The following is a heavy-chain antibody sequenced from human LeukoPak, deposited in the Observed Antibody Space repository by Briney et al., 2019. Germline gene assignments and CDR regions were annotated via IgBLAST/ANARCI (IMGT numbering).Heavy chain of an antibody. J-gene: IGHJ3*01. D-gene: IGHD2-21*01. V-gene: IGHV4-31*11. CDR2: ISNSGTT. CDR1: GDSLRSGGYY. CDR3: PRDVAVISSPDAFDF. Sequence: SQTLCLTCAVSGDSLRSGGYYWTWIRQHPGKGLEWIDYISNSGTTSYSASLKSRVSKSVDTSNNQFSLRLSSVTAANTPVYSCPRDVAVISSPDAFDFWGQGTMVTVSS.